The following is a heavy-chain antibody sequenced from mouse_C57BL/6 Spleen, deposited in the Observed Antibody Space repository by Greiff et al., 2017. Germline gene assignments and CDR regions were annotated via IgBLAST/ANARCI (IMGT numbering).Heavy chain of an antibody. J-gene: IGHJ4*01. Sequence: QVQLQQSGAELVRPGTSVKVSCKASGYAFTNYLIEWVKQRPGQGLEWIGVINPGSGGTNYNEKFKGKATLTADKSSSTAYMQLSSLTSEDSAVYFCARRPYSNSPMDYWGKGTSVTVAS. V-gene: IGHV1-54*01. CDR3: ARRPYSNSPMDY. CDR1: GYAFTNYL. D-gene: IGHD2-5*01. CDR2: INPGSGGT.